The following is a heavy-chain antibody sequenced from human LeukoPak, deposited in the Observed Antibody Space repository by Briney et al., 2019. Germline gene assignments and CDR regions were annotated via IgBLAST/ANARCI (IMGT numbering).Heavy chain of an antibody. V-gene: IGHV4-39*07. Sequence: PSETLSLTCTVSGGSISSSTYYWGWIRQPPGKGLEWIGSIYYSGSTNYNPSLKSRVTISVDTSKNQFSLKLSSVTAADTAVYYCARALRGSGWRFDYWGQGTLVTVSS. CDR3: ARALRGSGWRFDY. J-gene: IGHJ4*02. D-gene: IGHD6-19*01. CDR2: IYYSGST. CDR1: GGSISSSTYY.